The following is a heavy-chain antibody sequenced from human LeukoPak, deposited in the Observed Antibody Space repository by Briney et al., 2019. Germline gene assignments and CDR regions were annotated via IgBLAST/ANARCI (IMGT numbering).Heavy chain of an antibody. D-gene: IGHD1-14*01. V-gene: IGHV1-69-2*01. CDR1: GYTFTDYY. J-gene: IGHJ4*02. Sequence: ASVKISCKVSGYTFTDYYMHWVPQAPGKGLEWMGLVDPEDGETIYAEKFQGRVTMTRDTSTSTVYMELSSLRSADTAVYYFQYQEPTSEKYFDYWGQGTQVTVSS. CDR2: VDPEDGET. CDR3: QYQEPTSEKYFDY.